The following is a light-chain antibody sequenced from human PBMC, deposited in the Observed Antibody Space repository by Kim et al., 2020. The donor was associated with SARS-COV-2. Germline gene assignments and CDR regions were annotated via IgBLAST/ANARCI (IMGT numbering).Light chain of an antibody. J-gene: IGKJ5*01. Sequence: EIVLTQSPATLSLSPGERATLSCRASQSVTKYLAWYQQKPGQAPRLLIYDAFNRATGIPARFSGSGSGTDFTLTISRLEPEDFAVYYCQQRSNWPITFGQGTRLEIK. CDR2: DAF. CDR1: QSVTKY. CDR3: QQRSNWPIT. V-gene: IGKV3-11*01.